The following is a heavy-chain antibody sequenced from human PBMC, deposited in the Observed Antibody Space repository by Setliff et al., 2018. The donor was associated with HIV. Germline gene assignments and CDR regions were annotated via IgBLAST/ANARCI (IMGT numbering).Heavy chain of an antibody. V-gene: IGHV4-59*08. D-gene: IGHD6-13*01. CDR1: GGSISSHY. Sequence: SETLSLTCTVSGGSISSHYWGWIRQPPGKGLEWIGDIYYSGSTNYHPSLSSRLTISVDTSKNPVSLRRSSVTAADTGVYYCARHRYPPGTSWIYYYYYMDLWGAGATVTVSS. CDR3: ARHRYPPGTSWIYYYYYMDL. J-gene: IGHJ6*03. CDR2: IYYSGST.